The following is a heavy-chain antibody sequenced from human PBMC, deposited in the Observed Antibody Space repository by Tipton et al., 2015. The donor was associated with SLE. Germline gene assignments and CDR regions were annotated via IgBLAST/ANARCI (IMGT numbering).Heavy chain of an antibody. J-gene: IGHJ6*02. D-gene: IGHD2-15*01. CDR2: IHFPGRT. CDR3: ARDELVVLSSARWSYYYGMDV. Sequence: TLSLTCTVSGGSITSDYWSWIRQSPGKGLEWIGYIHFPGRTNYNPSLKSRVSMSLDTSNRFSLRLTSVTAADTATYYCARDELVVLSSARWSYYYGMDVWGQGTTVTVSS. CDR1: GGSITSDY. V-gene: IGHV4-59*01.